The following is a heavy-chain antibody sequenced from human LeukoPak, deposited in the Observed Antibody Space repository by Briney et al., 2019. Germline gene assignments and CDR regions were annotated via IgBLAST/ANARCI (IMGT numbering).Heavy chain of an antibody. J-gene: IGHJ4*02. CDR2: INPNSGGT. V-gene: IGHV1-2*02. CDR1: GYTFTCYY. D-gene: IGHD2-15*01. CDR3: AIMVVAATPGYSDY. Sequence: ASVKVSCKASGYTFTCYYMHWVRQAPGQGVEGMGWINPNSGGTNYAQKFQGRVTMTRDTSISTAYMELSRLRSDDTAVYYCAIMVVAATPGYSDYWGQGTLVTVSS.